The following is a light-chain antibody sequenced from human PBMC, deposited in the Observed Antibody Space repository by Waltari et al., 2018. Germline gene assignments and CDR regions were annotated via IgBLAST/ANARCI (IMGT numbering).Light chain of an antibody. CDR2: NNN. J-gene: IGLJ3*02. CDR3: QSYDSYWGVV. Sequence: QSVLTPPPSVSGAPGQRVTISCTGSGAHFGAGCDVHWYQQLPGGGPKLLISNNNKRPSGVPERFSASKSGTSASLAITGLQAEDEGDYFCQSYDSYWGVVFGGGTKLTVL. CDR1: GAHFGAGCD. V-gene: IGLV1-40*01.